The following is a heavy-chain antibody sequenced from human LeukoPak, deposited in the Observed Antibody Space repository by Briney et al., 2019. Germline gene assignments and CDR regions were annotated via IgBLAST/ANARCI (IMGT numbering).Heavy chain of an antibody. D-gene: IGHD1-7*01. CDR1: GFTFSSYA. CDR3: AKHSGVYNWNSVDY. Sequence: GGSLRLSCAASGFTFSSYAMSWVRQAPGKGLEWVSTISGSGGSTYYADSVKGRFTISRDNSKNTLYLQMSSLRAEDTAVYYCAKHSGVYNWNSVDYWGQGTLVTVSS. J-gene: IGHJ4*02. CDR2: ISGSGGST. V-gene: IGHV3-23*01.